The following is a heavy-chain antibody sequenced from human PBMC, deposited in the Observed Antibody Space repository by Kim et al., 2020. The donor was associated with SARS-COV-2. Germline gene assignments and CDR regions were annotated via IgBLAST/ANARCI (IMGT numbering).Heavy chain of an antibody. V-gene: IGHV4-31*03. CDR1: DGSISSGGYY. Sequence: SETLSLTCSVSDGSISSGGYYWSWIRQHPGKGLEWIGYIYYSGSTYYNPSLKSRVSISVDTSQNQFSLKLNSVTAADTAVYYCARLDDDYNDYWIFDIWGQGTMVIVSS. J-gene: IGHJ3*02. CDR2: IYYSGST. CDR3: ARLDDDYNDYWIFDI. D-gene: IGHD4-17*01.